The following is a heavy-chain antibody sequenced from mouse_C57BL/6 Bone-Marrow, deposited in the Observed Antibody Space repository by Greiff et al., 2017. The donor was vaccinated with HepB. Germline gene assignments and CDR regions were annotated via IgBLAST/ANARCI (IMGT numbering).Heavy chain of an antibody. J-gene: IGHJ2*01. CDR3: ARKGNYRYYFDY. Sequence: EVQLQQSGPELVKPGASVKISCKASGYTFTDYYMNWVKQSHGKSLEWIGAINPNNGGTSYNQKFKGKATLTVDKSSSTAYMELRSLTSEDSAVYYCARKGNYRYYFDYWGQGTTLTVSS. V-gene: IGHV1-26*01. CDR1: GYTFTDYY. D-gene: IGHD2-14*01. CDR2: INPNNGGT.